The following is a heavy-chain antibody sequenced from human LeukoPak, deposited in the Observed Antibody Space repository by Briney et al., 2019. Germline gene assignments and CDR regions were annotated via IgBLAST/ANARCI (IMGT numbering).Heavy chain of an antibody. CDR2: INSDGSST. D-gene: IGHD3-22*01. Sequence: GGSLRLSCAASGFTFSSYWMHWVRQAPGKGLVWVSRINSDGSSTSYADSVKGRFTISRDNAKNTLYLQMNSLRAEDTAVYYCARSYDSSGDDAFDIWGQGTMVTVSS. V-gene: IGHV3-74*01. J-gene: IGHJ3*02. CDR3: ARSYDSSGDDAFDI. CDR1: GFTFSSYW.